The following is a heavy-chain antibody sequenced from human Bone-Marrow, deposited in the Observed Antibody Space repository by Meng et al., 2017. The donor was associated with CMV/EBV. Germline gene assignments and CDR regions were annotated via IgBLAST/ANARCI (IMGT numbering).Heavy chain of an antibody. Sequence: GESLKISCAASGFTFSSYGMHWVRQAPGKGLEWVAFIRYDGSNIYYADSVKGRFTISRDNSKNTLYLQMNSLRAEDTAVYYCAKDQGSGSFWYYGMDVWGQGTTVTVSS. CDR1: GFTFSSYG. V-gene: IGHV3-30*02. CDR3: AKDQGSGSFWYYGMDV. D-gene: IGHD3-3*01. J-gene: IGHJ6*02. CDR2: IRYDGSNI.